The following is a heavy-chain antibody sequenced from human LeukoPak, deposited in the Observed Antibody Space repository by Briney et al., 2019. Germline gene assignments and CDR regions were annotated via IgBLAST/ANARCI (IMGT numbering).Heavy chain of an antibody. CDR1: GYTFTGYY. J-gene: IGHJ4*02. V-gene: IGHV1-2*02. CDR2: INPNSGGT. CDR3: ARVYYGFIWN. D-gene: IGHD3-10*01. Sequence: ASVKVSFKAPGYTFTGYYMHWVRQPPGQGLEWMGLINPNSGGTNYAQKFQGRVTMTRDTYMSTAYMELSRLRSDDTAVYYCARVYYGFIWNWGQGTLVTVSS.